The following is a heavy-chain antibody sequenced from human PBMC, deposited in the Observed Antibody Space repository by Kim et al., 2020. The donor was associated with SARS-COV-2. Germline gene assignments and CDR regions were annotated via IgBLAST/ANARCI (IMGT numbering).Heavy chain of an antibody. CDR2: IYYSGST. CDR3: ARDITMVRGVMYGYFD. CDR1: GGSISSSSYY. J-gene: IGHJ4*03. D-gene: IGHD3-10*01. V-gene: IGHV4-39*07. Sequence: SETLSLTCTVSGGSISSSSYYWGWIRQPPGKGLEWIGSIYYSGSTYYNPSLKSRVTISVDTSKNQFSLKLSSVTAADTAVYYCARDITMVRGVMYGYFD.